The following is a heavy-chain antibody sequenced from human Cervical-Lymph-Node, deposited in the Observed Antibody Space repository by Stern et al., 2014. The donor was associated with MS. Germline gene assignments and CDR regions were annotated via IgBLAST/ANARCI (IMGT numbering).Heavy chain of an antibody. CDR3: ARVDDCSGGTCFSTSWFDP. Sequence: QVQLQESGPGLVKPSETLSLTCTVSDGSISGYYWSWIRQPPGKGLEWIGYIYQDGSTKYNPSLKSRVTISLHTSKKQFSLRLTSVTAADTAVYYCARVDDCSGGTCFSTSWFDPWGQGTLVTVSS. CDR2: IYQDGST. D-gene: IGHD2-15*01. V-gene: IGHV4-59*01. CDR1: DGSISGYY. J-gene: IGHJ5*02.